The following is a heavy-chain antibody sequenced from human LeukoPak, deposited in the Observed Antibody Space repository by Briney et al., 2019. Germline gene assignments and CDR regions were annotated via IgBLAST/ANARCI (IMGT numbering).Heavy chain of an antibody. CDR1: GFTVSSNY. Sequence: AGGSLRLSCAASGFTVSSNYMSWVRQAPGKGLEWVSVIYSGGSTYYADSVKGRFTISRDNSKNTLYLQMNSLRAEDTAVYYCARDQFDILTGSNWFDPWGQGTLVTVSS. D-gene: IGHD3-9*01. J-gene: IGHJ5*02. CDR2: IYSGGST. V-gene: IGHV3-53*01. CDR3: ARDQFDILTGSNWFDP.